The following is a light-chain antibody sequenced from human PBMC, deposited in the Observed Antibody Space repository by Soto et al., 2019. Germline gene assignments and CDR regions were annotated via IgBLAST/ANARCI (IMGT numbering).Light chain of an antibody. Sequence: QSVLTQPASVSGFPGQSSTITCTGNSRDVGSYNLVSWYQQHPGKAPKLIIYEDSKRPSGVSNRFSGSKSGNTASLTISGLQAEDEADYYCCSYAGSGTYVFGTGTKVTVL. V-gene: IGLV2-23*01. CDR3: CSYAGSGTYV. CDR2: EDS. J-gene: IGLJ1*01. CDR1: SRDVGSYNL.